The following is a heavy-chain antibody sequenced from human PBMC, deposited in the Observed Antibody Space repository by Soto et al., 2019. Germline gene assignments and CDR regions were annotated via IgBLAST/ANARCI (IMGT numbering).Heavy chain of an antibody. J-gene: IGHJ4*02. CDR2: ISGSGIST. Sequence: EVQLLESGGGLVQPGGSLRLSCAASGLTFSSYAMSWVRQAPGKGLEWVSGISGSGISTYYADSVKGRFTISRDNSKNTLYLQMNSLRAEDTAVYDCAKNSESSAYSSFDYWGQGTLVTVSS. V-gene: IGHV3-23*01. CDR3: AKNSESSAYSSFDY. CDR1: GLTFSSYA. D-gene: IGHD3-22*01.